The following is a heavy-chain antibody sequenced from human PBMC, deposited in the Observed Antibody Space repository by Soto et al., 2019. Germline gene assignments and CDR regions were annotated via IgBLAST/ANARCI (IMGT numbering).Heavy chain of an antibody. D-gene: IGHD3-10*01. J-gene: IGHJ6*02. CDR3: ARDRSTLVVRGALNYYYYGMDV. V-gene: IGHV4-61*08. Sequence: PSETLSLTCAVSGDSMSSSDYYWGWIRQPPGKGLEWIGYIYYSGSTNYNPSLKSRVTISVDTSKNQFSLKLSSVTAADTAVYYCARDRSTLVVRGALNYYYYGMDVWGQGTTVTVSS. CDR2: IYYSGST. CDR1: GDSMSSSDYY.